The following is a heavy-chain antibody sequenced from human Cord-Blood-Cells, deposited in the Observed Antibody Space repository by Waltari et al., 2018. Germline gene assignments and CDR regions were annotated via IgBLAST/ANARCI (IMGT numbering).Heavy chain of an antibody. J-gene: IGHJ3*02. V-gene: IGHV4-39*01. D-gene: IGHD1-26*01. CDR2: ICYRGGT. CDR1: GGSISSSSYY. Sequence: QLQLQESGPGLVKPSETLSLTCTVSGGSISSSSYYWGWIRQPPGKGLEWLGRICYRGGTYYDPSIKSGVTISVDTSKKQFSLKLSSVTAADTAVYYCAGSGSYYAFDIWGQGTMVTVSS. CDR3: AGSGSYYAFDI.